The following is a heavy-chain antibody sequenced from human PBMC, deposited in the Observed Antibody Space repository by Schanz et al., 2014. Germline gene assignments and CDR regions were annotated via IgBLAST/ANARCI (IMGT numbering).Heavy chain of an antibody. Sequence: EVQLLESGGGLVQPGGSLRLSCAASGFTFGDYAMTWVRQAPGKGLEWVSAINTGVNTYYADSVRGRFTMSRDNSKNTVYIQMNSLRAEDTAVYYCARGGPAYYFDDWGQGTLVTVYS. V-gene: IGHV3-23*01. CDR1: GFTFGDYA. J-gene: IGHJ4*02. CDR3: ARGGPAYYFDD. CDR2: INTGVNT.